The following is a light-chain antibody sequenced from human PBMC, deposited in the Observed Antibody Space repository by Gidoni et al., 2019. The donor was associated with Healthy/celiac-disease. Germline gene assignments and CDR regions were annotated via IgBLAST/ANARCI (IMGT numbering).Light chain of an antibody. CDR3: QQYGSSPRGT. V-gene: IGKV3-20*01. Sequence: EIVLTQSPGTLSLSPGERATLSCRASQSVSSSDLAWYQQKPGQAPRLLIYGASSRATGIPDRFSGSGSGTDFTLTISRLEPEDFAVYYCQQYGSSPRGTFGQGTKLEIK. CDR1: QSVSSSD. CDR2: GAS. J-gene: IGKJ2*02.